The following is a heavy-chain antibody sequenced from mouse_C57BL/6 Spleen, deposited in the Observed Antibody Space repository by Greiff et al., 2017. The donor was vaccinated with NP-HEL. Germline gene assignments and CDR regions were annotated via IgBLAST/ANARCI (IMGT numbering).Heavy chain of an antibody. CDR3: TTGAITTVVPDY. D-gene: IGHD1-1*01. CDR1: GFNIKDDY. V-gene: IGHV14-4*01. J-gene: IGHJ2*01. Sequence: EVQLQQSGAELVRPGASVKLSCTASGFNIKDDYMHWVKQRPEQGLEWIGWIDPENGDTEYASKFQGKATITADTSSNTAYLQLSSLTSEDTAVYYCTTGAITTVVPDYWGQGTTLTVSS. CDR2: IDPENGDT.